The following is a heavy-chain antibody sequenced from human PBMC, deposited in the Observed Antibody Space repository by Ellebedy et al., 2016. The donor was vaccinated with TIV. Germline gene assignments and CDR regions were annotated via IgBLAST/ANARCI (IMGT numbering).Heavy chain of an antibody. Sequence: GESLKISXAASGFTFSTYAMSWVRQAPGKGLEWISSISGSGDTTYYADSVKGRFTMSRDRFTNSLYLQMNGLRAEDTAVYYCVRSRQQLVHDAFDVWGQGTMVNVSS. D-gene: IGHD4-11*01. J-gene: IGHJ3*01. CDR2: ISGSGDTT. V-gene: IGHV3-23*01. CDR3: VRSRQQLVHDAFDV. CDR1: GFTFSTYA.